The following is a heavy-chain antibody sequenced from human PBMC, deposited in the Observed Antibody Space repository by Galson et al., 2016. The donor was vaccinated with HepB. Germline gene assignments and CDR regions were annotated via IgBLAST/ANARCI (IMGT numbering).Heavy chain of an antibody. V-gene: IGHV4-31*03. CDR2: ISHSGSV. J-gene: IGHJ4*02. D-gene: IGHD6-13*01. Sequence: TLSLTCTVSLDTISITGYFWSWIRQLPGGGPEWIGYISHSGSVYLNPSLKSRSVISVDTSKNQFSLDVRSVTAADTAVYFCARYGSWTGFDYWGRGTLVTVSS. CDR3: ARYGSWTGFDY. CDR1: LDTISITGYF.